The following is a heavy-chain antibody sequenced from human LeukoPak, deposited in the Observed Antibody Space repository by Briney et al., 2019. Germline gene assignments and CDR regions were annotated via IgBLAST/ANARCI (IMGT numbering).Heavy chain of an antibody. Sequence: SETLSLTCAVYGGSFSGYYWSWIRQPPGKGLEWIGEINHSGSTNYNPSLKSRVTISVDTSKNQFSLKLSSVTAADTAVYYCARDGRDGVYAFDIWGQGTMVTVSS. J-gene: IGHJ3*02. V-gene: IGHV4-34*01. CDR1: GGSFSGYY. D-gene: IGHD4-17*01. CDR3: ARDGRDGVYAFDI. CDR2: INHSGST.